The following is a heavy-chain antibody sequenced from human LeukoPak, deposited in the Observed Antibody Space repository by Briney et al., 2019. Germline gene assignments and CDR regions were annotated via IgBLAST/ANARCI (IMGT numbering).Heavy chain of an antibody. CDR1: GFTFSSYW. Sequence: PGGSLRLSCAASGFTFSSYWMSWVRQAPGKGLEWVANIKQDGSEKYYVDSVKGRFTISRDNAKNSLYLQVNSLRAEDTAVYYCARDMGGIAVAGIDYWGQGTLVTVSS. J-gene: IGHJ4*02. V-gene: IGHV3-7*03. CDR3: ARDMGGIAVAGIDY. CDR2: IKQDGSEK. D-gene: IGHD6-19*01.